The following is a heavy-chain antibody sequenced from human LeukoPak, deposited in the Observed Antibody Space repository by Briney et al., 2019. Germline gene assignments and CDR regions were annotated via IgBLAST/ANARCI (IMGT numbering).Heavy chain of an antibody. V-gene: IGHV4-59*01. J-gene: IGHJ4*02. CDR2: IYYSGST. D-gene: IGHD3-22*01. Sequence: PSETLSLTCTVSGGCISSYYWSWIRQPPGKGLEWIGYIYYSGSTNYNPSLKSRVTISVDTSKNQFSLKLSSVTAADTAVYYCASYSYYYDSSGYFDYWGQGTLVTVSS. CDR1: GGCISSYY. CDR3: ASYSYYYDSSGYFDY.